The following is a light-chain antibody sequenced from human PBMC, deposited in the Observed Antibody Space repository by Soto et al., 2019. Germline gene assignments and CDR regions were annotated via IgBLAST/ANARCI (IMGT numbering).Light chain of an antibody. V-gene: IGKV3-20*01. CDR1: QTLSNSF. CDR2: DTS. Sequence: EIVSPQSPGTLYLSPGARAHLSCSASQTLSNSFIAWYQRKPGQARSLLIYDTSSRATGVPDRYSASGSGTDFTLTISRLEPEDFAVFFCQQYGTSEIIFGQGTRLEIK. CDR3: QQYGTSEII. J-gene: IGKJ5*01.